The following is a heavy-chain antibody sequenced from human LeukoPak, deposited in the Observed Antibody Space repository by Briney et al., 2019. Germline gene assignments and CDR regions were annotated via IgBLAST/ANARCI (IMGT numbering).Heavy chain of an antibody. V-gene: IGHV4-34*01. D-gene: IGHD3-3*01. CDR3: ARGPESEDDFWSGYYNRRGHRMDV. CDR2: INHSGST. J-gene: IGHJ6*02. Sequence: PSETLSLTCAVYGGSFSGYYWSWIRQPPGKGLEWIGEINHSGSTNYNPSLKSRVTTSVDTSKNQFSLKLSSVTAADTAVYYCARGPESEDDFWSGYYNRRGHRMDVWGQGTTVTVSS. CDR1: GGSFSGYY.